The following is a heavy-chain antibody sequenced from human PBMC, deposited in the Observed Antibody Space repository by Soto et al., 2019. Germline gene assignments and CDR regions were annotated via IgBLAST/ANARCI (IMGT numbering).Heavy chain of an antibody. CDR1: GGSISSYY. CDR3: ARGYCSGGSCYPLDY. CDR2: IYYSGST. J-gene: IGHJ4*02. V-gene: IGHV4-59*01. D-gene: IGHD2-15*01. Sequence: PSETLSLTCTVSGGSISSYYWSWIRQPPGKGLEWIGYIYYSGSTNYNPSLKSRVTISVDTSKNQFSLKLSSVTAADTAVYYCARGYCSGGSCYPLDYWGQGTLVTVSS.